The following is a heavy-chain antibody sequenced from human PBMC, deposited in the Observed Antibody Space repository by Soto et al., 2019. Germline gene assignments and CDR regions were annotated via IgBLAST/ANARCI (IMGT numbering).Heavy chain of an antibody. D-gene: IGHD6-13*01. CDR2: IYYSGST. CDR1: GGSISSYY. CDR3: AGYSSSWYPIDY. Sequence: QVQLQESGPGLVKPSETLSLTCTVSGGSISSYYWSWIRQPPGKGLEWIGYIYYSGSTNYNPSLKRRATISVDTSKNQFSLKLSSVTAADTAVYYCAGYSSSWYPIDYWGQGTLVTVSS. V-gene: IGHV4-59*01. J-gene: IGHJ4*02.